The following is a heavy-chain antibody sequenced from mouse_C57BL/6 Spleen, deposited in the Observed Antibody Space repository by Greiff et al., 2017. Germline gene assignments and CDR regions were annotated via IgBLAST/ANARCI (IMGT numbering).Heavy chain of an antibody. CDR3: ASESNGYYFDY. CDR1: GYTFTSYW. Sequence: QVKLQQPGAELVRPGSSVKLSCKASGYTFTSYWMDWVKQRPGQGLEWIGNIYPSDSENHYNQKFKDKATLTVDKSSITSYMQLSSLTSEDSAFYYCASESNGYYFDYWGQGTTLTVSS. D-gene: IGHD1-2*01. V-gene: IGHV1-61*01. CDR2: IYPSDSEN. J-gene: IGHJ2*01.